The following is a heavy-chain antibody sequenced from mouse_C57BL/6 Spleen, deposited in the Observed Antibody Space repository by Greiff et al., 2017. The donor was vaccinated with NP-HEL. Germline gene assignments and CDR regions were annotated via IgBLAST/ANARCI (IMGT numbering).Heavy chain of an antibody. CDR1: GYTFTSYW. Sequence: VQLQQPGAELVKPGASVKLSCKASGYTFTSYWMHWVKQRPGQGLEWIGMIHPNSGSTNYNEKFKSKATLTVDKSSSTAYMQLSSLTSEDSAVYYCAESGGWDGGFDYWGQGTTVTVSA. J-gene: IGHJ2*01. CDR2: IHPNSGST. D-gene: IGHD4-1*01. V-gene: IGHV1-64*01. CDR3: AESGGWDGGFDY.